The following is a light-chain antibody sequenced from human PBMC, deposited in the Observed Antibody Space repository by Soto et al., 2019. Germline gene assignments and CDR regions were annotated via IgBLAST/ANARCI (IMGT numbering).Light chain of an antibody. CDR1: HSVRGH. V-gene: IGKV3-15*01. Sequence: ETVMTQSPATLSVSPGERATLSCRTSHSVRGHVAWYQQKPGQIPRLLIYATSTRATGTPARFSGTGSETAFTLTISSLQSEDFAVYYCQQYDHWLPAFGQGTKVEIK. CDR2: ATS. CDR3: QQYDHWLPA. J-gene: IGKJ1*01.